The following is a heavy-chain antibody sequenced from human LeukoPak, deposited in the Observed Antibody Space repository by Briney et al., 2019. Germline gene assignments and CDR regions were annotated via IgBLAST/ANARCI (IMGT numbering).Heavy chain of an antibody. D-gene: IGHD3-10*01. CDR2: IIPIFGTA. CDR3: ASERGGVTHFDY. J-gene: IGHJ4*02. CDR1: GGTFSSYA. Sequence: SVKVSCKASGGTFSSYAISWVRQAPGQGLEWMGGIIPIFGTANYAQKFQGRVTITADKSTSTAYMELSSLRSGDTAVYYCASERGGVTHFDYWGQGTLVTASS. V-gene: IGHV1-69*06.